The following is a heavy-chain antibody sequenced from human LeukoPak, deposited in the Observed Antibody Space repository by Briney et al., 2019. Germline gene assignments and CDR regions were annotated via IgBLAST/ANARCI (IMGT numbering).Heavy chain of an antibody. Sequence: GASVKVSCKASGYTFTNYGITWVRQAPGQGLEWMGWISGHQGNTKYAQNFQGRVTMTIDTSTSTAYVDLRSLRSDDTAIYFCARGDLATITAGPFEYWGQGTLVAVSS. V-gene: IGHV1-18*01. CDR1: GYTFTNYG. CDR3: ARGDLATITAGPFEY. D-gene: IGHD5-12*01. CDR2: ISGHQGNT. J-gene: IGHJ4*02.